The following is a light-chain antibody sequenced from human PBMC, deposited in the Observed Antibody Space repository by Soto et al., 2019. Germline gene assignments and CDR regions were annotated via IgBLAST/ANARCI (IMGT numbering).Light chain of an antibody. V-gene: IGKV1-13*02. CDR3: RQFISYPIT. Sequence: AIQLTQSPSSLSASVGDTVTITCRASQGVQNRLTWYQQKPGKPPKLLISNVSNLENGVPSRFSGSGSGTDFTLTINSLQPGDFATYYCRQFISYPITFGQGTRL. CDR1: QGVQNR. CDR2: NVS. J-gene: IGKJ5*01.